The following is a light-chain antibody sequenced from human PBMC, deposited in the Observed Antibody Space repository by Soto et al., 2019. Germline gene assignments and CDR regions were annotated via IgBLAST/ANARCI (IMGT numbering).Light chain of an antibody. CDR2: GAS. V-gene: IGKV3-15*01. J-gene: IGKJ2*01. CDR1: QSVTIS. CDR3: QQYNDWPRT. Sequence: EIVMTQSPATLSVSPGERATLSCRASQSVTISLARYQQKPGQAPTLLIYGASSRATGTPVRFSGSGSGTEFTLTISSLQSEDFAVYYCQQYNDWPRTFGQGTKLEIK.